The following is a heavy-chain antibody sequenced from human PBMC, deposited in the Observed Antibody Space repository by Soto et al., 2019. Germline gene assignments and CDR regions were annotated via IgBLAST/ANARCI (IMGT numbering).Heavy chain of an antibody. CDR2: ISSSSSTI. Sequence: EVQLVESGGGLVQPGGSLRLSCAASGFTFSSYSMNWVRQAPGKGLEWVSYISSSSSTIYYADSVKGRFTISRDNAKNSLYLQMNSMGDEDTAVYYCARAMSITGIYYFDYWGQGTLVTVSS. V-gene: IGHV3-48*02. CDR1: GFTFSSYS. J-gene: IGHJ4*02. CDR3: ARAMSITGIYYFDY. D-gene: IGHD1-20*01.